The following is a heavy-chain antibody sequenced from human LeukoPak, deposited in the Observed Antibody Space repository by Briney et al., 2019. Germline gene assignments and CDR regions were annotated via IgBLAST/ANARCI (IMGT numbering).Heavy chain of an antibody. D-gene: IGHD6-13*01. V-gene: IGHV3-11*01. J-gene: IGHJ4*02. CDR2: ISSSGSTI. CDR1: GFTFSDYY. Sequence: GGSLRLSCAASGFTFSDYYMSWIRQAPGKGLEWVSYISSSGSTIYYADSVKGRFTISRDNAKNSLYLQMNSLRAEDTAVYYCARETGLAAAMYYFDYWGQGTLVTISS. CDR3: ARETGLAAAMYYFDY.